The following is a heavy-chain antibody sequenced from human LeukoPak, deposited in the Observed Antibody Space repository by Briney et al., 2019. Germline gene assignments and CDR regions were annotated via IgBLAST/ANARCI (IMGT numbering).Heavy chain of an antibody. Sequence: GGSLRLSCAASGFTFSSYSMNWVRQAPGKGLEWVSSISSSSSYIYYADSVKGRFTISRDNAKNSLYLRMNSLRAEDTAVYYCARVKTIFGVVDYFDYWGQGTLVTVSS. CDR3: ARVKTIFGVVDYFDY. V-gene: IGHV3-21*01. D-gene: IGHD3-3*01. CDR2: ISSSSSYI. CDR1: GFTFSSYS. J-gene: IGHJ4*02.